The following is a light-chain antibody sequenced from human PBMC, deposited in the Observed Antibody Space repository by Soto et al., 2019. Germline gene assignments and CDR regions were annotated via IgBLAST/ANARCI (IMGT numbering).Light chain of an antibody. V-gene: IGKV3-15*01. CDR2: GAS. CDR3: QQYNNWPLLT. Sequence: EIVMTQSPATLSVSPGERATLSCRASQSVSSNLAWYQQKPGQAPRLLIYGASTRATGIPARFSGSGSGTEFTLTISSLQSEDFAVYYCQQYNNWPLLTFCQGTKVEIK. CDR1: QSVSSN. J-gene: IGKJ1*01.